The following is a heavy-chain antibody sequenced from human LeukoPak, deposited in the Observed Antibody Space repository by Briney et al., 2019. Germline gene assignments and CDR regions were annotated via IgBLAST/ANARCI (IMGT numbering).Heavy chain of an antibody. CDR2: IYHSGST. CDR1: GGSFSGYF. CDR3: ARAGWYTLDN. D-gene: IGHD2-15*01. Sequence: PSETLSLTCAVYGGSFSGYFCIWIRQPPGKGLEWIGEIYHSGSTNYNPSLKSRVTISVDNSKNQFSLKMSSMTAADTAVYYCARAGWYTLDNWGQGTLVTVSS. J-gene: IGHJ4*02. V-gene: IGHV4-34*01.